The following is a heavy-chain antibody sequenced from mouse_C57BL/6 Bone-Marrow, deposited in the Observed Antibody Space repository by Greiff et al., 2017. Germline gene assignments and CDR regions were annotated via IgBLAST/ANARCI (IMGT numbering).Heavy chain of an antibody. V-gene: IGHV1-81*01. CDR2: FYPRSGNT. D-gene: IGHD1-1*01. J-gene: IGHJ3*01. CDR3: ARKYYGSSSPWFAY. Sequence: VQLQQSGAELARPGASVKLSCKASGYTFTSYGISWVKQRTGQGLEWIGEFYPRSGNTYYNEKFKGKATLTADKSSSTAYMELRRLTSEDSAVYFCARKYYGSSSPWFAYWGQGTLVTVSA. CDR1: GYTFTSYG.